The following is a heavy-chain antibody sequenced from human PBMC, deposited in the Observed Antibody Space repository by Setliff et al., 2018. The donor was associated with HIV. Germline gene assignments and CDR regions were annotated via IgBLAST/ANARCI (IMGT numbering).Heavy chain of an antibody. CDR2: IKEDGRNI. V-gene: IGHV3-30*02. CDR1: GFTFSNFW. J-gene: IGHJ4*02. CDR3: AKASSRYGPFDY. Sequence: PGGSLRLSCATSGFTFSNFWMTWVRQAPGKGLEWVANIKEDGRNIYYADSVKGRLTISRDNPKNTLYLQMNSLRAEDTAVYYCAKASSRYGPFDYWGQGTLVTVSS. D-gene: IGHD2-2*01.